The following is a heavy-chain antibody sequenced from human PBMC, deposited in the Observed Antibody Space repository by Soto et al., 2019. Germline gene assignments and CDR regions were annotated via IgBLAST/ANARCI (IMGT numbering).Heavy chain of an antibody. CDR1: GFTFSSYA. CDR3: ARGHPGYFDS. J-gene: IGHJ4*02. V-gene: IGHV3-30-3*01. CDR2: ISYDGSNK. Sequence: GGYLRLSCAASGFTFSSYAMHWVRQAPGKGLEWVAVISYDGSNKYYADSVKGRFTISRDNSKNTLYLQMNSLRAEDTAVYYCARGHPGYFDSWGQGTLVTVSS. D-gene: IGHD3-10*01.